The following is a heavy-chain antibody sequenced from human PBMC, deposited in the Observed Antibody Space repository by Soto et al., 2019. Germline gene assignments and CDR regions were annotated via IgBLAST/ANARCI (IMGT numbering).Heavy chain of an antibody. D-gene: IGHD2-8*01. V-gene: IGHV2-26*01. CDR2: LFSNDGK. CDR3: ARLTNDWFDP. CDR1: GFSLSNARMG. Sequence: QVTLKESGPVLVKPTETLTLTCTVSGFSLSNARMGVSWIRQPPGKALEWLAHLFSNDGKSYRTSLKSRLTIYXDTSKSQVVLTMTNMDPVETAAYYCARLTNDWFDPWGQGTLVTVSS. J-gene: IGHJ5*02.